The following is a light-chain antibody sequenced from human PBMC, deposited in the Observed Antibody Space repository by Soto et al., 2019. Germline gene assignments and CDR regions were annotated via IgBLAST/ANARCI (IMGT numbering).Light chain of an antibody. CDR1: QSVSSSH. J-gene: IGKJ1*01. CDR2: GAS. V-gene: IGKV3-20*01. CDR3: QQCCISPPT. Sequence: EIVLTQSPRTLSLSPGERATLSCRTSQSVSSSHLVWYQQKPGQPPRLLIYGASSRATDISDRFSGSGSGTDFTLTISRLEPEDFAAYYCQQCCISPPTFGQGTKVEIK.